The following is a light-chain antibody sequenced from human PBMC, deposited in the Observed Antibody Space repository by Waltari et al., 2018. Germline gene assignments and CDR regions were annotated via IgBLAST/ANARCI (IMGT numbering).Light chain of an antibody. V-gene: IGLV1-44*01. J-gene: IGLJ3*02. CDR3: AAWDDSLNGLWV. CDR1: SSNIGKNI. Sequence: QSVLTQPPSASGTPGQRVPISCSGSSSNIGKNIVNWYQQLPGTAPKLLIHSNDQRPSGVPDRFSGSKSGTSASLAISGLQSEDEADYYCAAWDDSLNGLWVFGGGTKLTV. CDR2: SND.